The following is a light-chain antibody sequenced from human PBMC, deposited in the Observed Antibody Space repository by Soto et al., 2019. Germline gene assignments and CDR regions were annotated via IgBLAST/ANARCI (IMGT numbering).Light chain of an antibody. Sequence: QSALTQPASVSGSPGQSITISCTGSSSDIGAYNFVSWYQQHPGKAPKLMIYEVSNRPSGVSDRFSGSKSANTASLTISGLQADDEADYYCGSWDSSLSAYVFGTGTKLTVL. V-gene: IGLV2-14*01. CDR1: SSDIGAYNF. CDR2: EVS. CDR3: GSWDSSLSAYV. J-gene: IGLJ1*01.